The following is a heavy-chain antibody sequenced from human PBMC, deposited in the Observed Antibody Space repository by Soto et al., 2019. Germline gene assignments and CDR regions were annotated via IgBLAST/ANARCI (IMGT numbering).Heavy chain of an antibody. CDR3: TRGGVIALGGVSVLDS. Sequence: EVQLVESGGGLVQPGGSLRLSCAASGFIFSDYWMSWVRQAPGKGLEWVANIKQDGSEKYYVDSVKGRFTISRDNGKNSLYLQMSCPSSEDSAVYYCTRGGVIALGGVSVLDSWGQGTLVAFSS. J-gene: IGHJ4*02. CDR2: IKQDGSEK. CDR1: GFIFSDYW. V-gene: IGHV3-7*04. D-gene: IGHD3-16*02.